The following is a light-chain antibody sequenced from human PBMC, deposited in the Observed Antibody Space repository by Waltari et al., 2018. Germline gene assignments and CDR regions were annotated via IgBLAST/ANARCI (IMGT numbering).Light chain of an antibody. CDR2: MVS. Sequence: DVVMTQSPLSLPVTLGQAASISCKSSQSLVHSDGNTHLNWFLQRPGQSPRRLIYMVSKRDSGVPDRFSGSGSGTDFTLKISRVEAEDVGVYYCMQGTHWPYTFGQGTKLDIK. CDR1: QSLVHSDGNTH. J-gene: IGKJ2*01. CDR3: MQGTHWPYT. V-gene: IGKV2-30*02.